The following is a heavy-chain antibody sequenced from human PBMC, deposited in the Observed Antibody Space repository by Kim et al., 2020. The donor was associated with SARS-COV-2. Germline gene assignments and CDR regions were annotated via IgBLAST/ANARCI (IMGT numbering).Heavy chain of an antibody. Sequence: SETLSLTCTVSGGSLSSSANNHYWAWIRQAPGKGLEWIASIYYSGIPYYNPSLKSRVTISVDTSKNQFSLKMTSVTAADTAVYYCASSGGVYGDFGWFDP. CDR3: ASSGGVYGDFGWFDP. V-gene: IGHV4-39*01. CDR2: IYYSGIP. J-gene: IGHJ5*02. CDR1: GGSLSSSANNHY. D-gene: IGHD4-17*01.